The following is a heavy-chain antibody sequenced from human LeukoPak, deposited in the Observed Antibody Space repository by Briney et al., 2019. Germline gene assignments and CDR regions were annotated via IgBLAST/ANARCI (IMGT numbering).Heavy chain of an antibody. Sequence: GSLRLSCTTSGFNFRAYWMGWVRQAPGKGLEWVANIHQHGSKENYVDSVKGRFTISRDNAKNTLYLQMNSLRAEDTAVYYCARGGVTTFDYWGQGTLVTVSS. D-gene: IGHD4-17*01. J-gene: IGHJ4*02. V-gene: IGHV3-7*01. CDR1: GFNFRAYW. CDR2: IHQHGSKE. CDR3: ARGGVTTFDY.